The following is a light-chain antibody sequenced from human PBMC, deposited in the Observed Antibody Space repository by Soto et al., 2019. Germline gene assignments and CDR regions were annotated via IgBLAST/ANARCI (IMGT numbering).Light chain of an antibody. CDR2: GTS. Sequence: EIVFTQSPSTLSSFTGERVTLSCRASQCVSSDLAWYQHKPGQAPRLLIYGTSARAAGIPARFSGSGSGTEFTLTISDVQPEDFALYYCHQRQSWPRTFGQGTKVDIK. CDR3: HQRQSWPRT. CDR1: QCVSSD. V-gene: IGKV3-15*01. J-gene: IGKJ1*01.